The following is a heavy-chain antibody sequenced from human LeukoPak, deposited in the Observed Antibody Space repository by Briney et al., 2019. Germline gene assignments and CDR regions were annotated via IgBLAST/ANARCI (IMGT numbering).Heavy chain of an antibody. V-gene: IGHV3-7*03. CDR2: IKEDGTET. CDR1: GFMFSSNW. CDR3: AKEGRSLQTY. J-gene: IGHJ4*02. D-gene: IGHD5-24*01. Sequence: GGSLRLSCAASGFMFSSNWMSWVRLAPGKGLEWVANIKEDGTETYYVDSVKGRFTISRDNAKNSLYLQMNSLRVEDTAVYYCAKEGRSLQTYWDQGTLVTVSS.